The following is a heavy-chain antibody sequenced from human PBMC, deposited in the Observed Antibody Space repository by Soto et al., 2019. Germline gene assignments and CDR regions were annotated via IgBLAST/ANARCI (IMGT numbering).Heavy chain of an antibody. V-gene: IGHV4-30-2*01. CDR2: IYHSGST. CDR3: ARVGSRSGWLDY. J-gene: IGHJ4*02. CDR1: GGSISSGGYS. Sequence: SETLSLTCAVSGGSISSGGYSWSWIRQPPGKGLEWIGYIYHSGSTYYNPSLKSRVTISVDRSKNQFSLKLSSVTAADTAVYYCARVGSRSGWLDYWGQGTLVTVSS. D-gene: IGHD6-19*01.